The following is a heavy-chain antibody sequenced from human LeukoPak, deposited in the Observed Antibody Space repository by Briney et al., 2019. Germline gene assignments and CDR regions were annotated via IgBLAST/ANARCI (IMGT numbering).Heavy chain of an antibody. V-gene: IGHV4-4*07. Sequence: SETLSLTCTVSGGFISSYYWSWIRQPAGKGLEWIGRIYTSGSTNYNPSLKSRVTMSVDTSKNQFSLKLSSVTAADTAVYYCARDTGIAVAGNFDYWGQGTLVTVSS. D-gene: IGHD6-19*01. J-gene: IGHJ4*02. CDR3: ARDTGIAVAGNFDY. CDR1: GGFISSYY. CDR2: IYTSGST.